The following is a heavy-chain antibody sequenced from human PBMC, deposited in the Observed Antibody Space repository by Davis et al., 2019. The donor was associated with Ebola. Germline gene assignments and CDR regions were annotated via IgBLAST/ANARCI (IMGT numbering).Heavy chain of an antibody. D-gene: IGHD5-18*01. CDR2: INHGGST. CDR1: GGSFSAYY. Sequence: GSLRLSCAAYGGSFSAYYWNWIRQPPGKGLEWIGEINHGGSTNYNPSLKSRVTILLDTSKNQFSLKLSSVTAADTAVYYCARGLQDTTVVTFDYWGQGTLVTVSS. CDR3: ARGLQDTTVVTFDY. V-gene: IGHV4-34*01. J-gene: IGHJ4*02.